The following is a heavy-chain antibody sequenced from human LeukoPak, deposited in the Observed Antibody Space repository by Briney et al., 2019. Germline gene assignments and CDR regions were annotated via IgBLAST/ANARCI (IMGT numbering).Heavy chain of an antibody. CDR3: ARGIAPLAY. J-gene: IGHJ4*02. Sequence: PSETLSLTCTVSGGSISSSSYYWGWIRQPPGKGLEWIGYIYYSGSTNYNPSLKSRVTISFETSKNQFSLKLSSVTAADTAVYYCARGIAPLAYWGQGTLVAVSS. V-gene: IGHV4-61*05. D-gene: IGHD2-15*01. CDR1: GGSISSSSYY. CDR2: IYYSGST.